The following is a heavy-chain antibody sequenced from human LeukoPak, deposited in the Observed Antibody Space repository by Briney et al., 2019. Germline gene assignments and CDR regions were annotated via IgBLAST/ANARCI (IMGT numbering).Heavy chain of an antibody. Sequence: GGSLRLSCAASGFTFSSYWMHWVRQAPGKGLVWVSRINSDGSSTSYADSVKGRFTISRDNAKNTLYLQMNSLRAEDTAVYYCARVQGHPPNGLDVWGQGTMVTVSS. CDR1: GFTFSSYW. J-gene: IGHJ3*01. V-gene: IGHV3-74*01. CDR3: ARVQGHPPNGLDV. CDR2: INSDGSST. D-gene: IGHD2-8*01.